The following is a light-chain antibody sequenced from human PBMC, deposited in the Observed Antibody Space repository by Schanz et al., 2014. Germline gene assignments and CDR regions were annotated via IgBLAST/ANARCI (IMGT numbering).Light chain of an antibody. V-gene: IGKV3-15*01. CDR3: QQYNNWPPYT. Sequence: EIVMTQSPATLSVSPGERATLSCRASQSVSSNLAWYQQKPGQAPRLLIYGASTRATGIPARFSGSGSGTECTLTISSLQSEDFAVYYCQQYNNWPPYTFGQGTKLEI. CDR2: GAS. CDR1: QSVSSN. J-gene: IGKJ2*01.